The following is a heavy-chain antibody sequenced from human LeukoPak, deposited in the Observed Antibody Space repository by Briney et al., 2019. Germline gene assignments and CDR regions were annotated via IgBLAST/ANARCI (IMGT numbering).Heavy chain of an antibody. V-gene: IGHV3-23*01. J-gene: IGHJ4*02. CDR2: ISGSGGNT. D-gene: IGHD3-10*01. Sequence: GGSLRLPCAASGFTFSDYAMSWVRQAPGKGLEWVSAISGSGGNTYYADSVRGRFTISRDKSKNTLFLQMNSLRAEDTAVYYCARGYASGTYYSDYWGQGTLVTVSS. CDR1: GFTFSDYA. CDR3: ARGYASGTYYSDY.